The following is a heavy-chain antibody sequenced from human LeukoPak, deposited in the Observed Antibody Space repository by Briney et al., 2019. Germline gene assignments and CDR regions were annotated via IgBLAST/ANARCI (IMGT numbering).Heavy chain of an antibody. CDR2: INPNSGGT. Sequence: ASVKVSCKASGYTFTGYYMHWVLQAPGQGLEWMGRINPNSGGTNYAQKSQGRVTMTRDTSISTVYMEMSSVRSDDTAVYYCARGLLADGSGRVLSDWGQGTLVIVSA. CDR1: GYTFTGYY. CDR3: ARGLLADGSGRVLSD. D-gene: IGHD3-10*01. J-gene: IGHJ4*02. V-gene: IGHV1-2*06.